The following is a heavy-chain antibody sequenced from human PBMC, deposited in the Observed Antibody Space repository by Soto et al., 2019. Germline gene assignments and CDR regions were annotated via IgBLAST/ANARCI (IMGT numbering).Heavy chain of an antibody. D-gene: IGHD6-19*01. CDR3: TPHPYTSDWYRGPPLDS. CDR1: GFTFSDAW. Sequence: GGSLRLSCAASGFTFSDAWMVWVRQAPGKGLEWVGRIKSKSYGGTTEYAAFVKGRFTISRDDSNNMLYLQMNSLRSEDTAVYYCTPHPYTSDWYRGPPLDSGGQGTLVTVSS. V-gene: IGHV3-15*07. J-gene: IGHJ4*02. CDR2: IKSKSYGGTT.